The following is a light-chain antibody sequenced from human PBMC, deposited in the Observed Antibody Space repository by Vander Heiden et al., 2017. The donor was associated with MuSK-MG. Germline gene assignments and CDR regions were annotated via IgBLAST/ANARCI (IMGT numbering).Light chain of an antibody. CDR2: EFR. V-gene: IGLV2-14*01. CDR1: NSDVGGYNY. CDR3: TSYTSSYV. Sequence: SALTQPASVSASPVQSITISCTGTNSDVGGYNYVALYHQHPGKDPQLMIDEFRTRPSGVSNRFSGSTSGNTASLTISGLQAEDEADYYCTSYTSSYVFGTGTKVTVL. J-gene: IGLJ1*01.